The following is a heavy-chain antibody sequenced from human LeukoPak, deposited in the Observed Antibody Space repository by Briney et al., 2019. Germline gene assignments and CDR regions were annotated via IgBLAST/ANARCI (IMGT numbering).Heavy chain of an antibody. CDR1: GFTFSDYY. CDR2: ISSSGSTI. D-gene: IGHD3-10*01. Sequence: PGGSLRLSGAASGFTFSDYYMSWNRQAPGKGLEWVSYISSSGSTIYYADSVKGRFTISRDNAKNSPYLQMNSLRAEDTAVYYCARGGGSGSFWTDDAFDIWGQGTMVTVSS. V-gene: IGHV3-11*01. J-gene: IGHJ3*02. CDR3: ARGGGSGSFWTDDAFDI.